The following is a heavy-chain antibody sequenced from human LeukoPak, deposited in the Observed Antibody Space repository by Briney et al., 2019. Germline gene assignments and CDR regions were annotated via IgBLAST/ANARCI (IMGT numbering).Heavy chain of an antibody. J-gene: IGHJ4*02. V-gene: IGHV4-38-2*01. CDR2: MFHSGDT. CDR3: AKVGAYGDYARHDY. CDR1: GYSISSGSY. D-gene: IGHD4-17*01. Sequence: SETLSLTCAVSGYSISSGSYWGWIRPPPGKGLEWIGNMFHSGDTYHNPSLKSRVTTSADTSKNQFSLKLTSVTAAHTAVYYCAKVGAYGDYARHDYWGQGTLVTVSS.